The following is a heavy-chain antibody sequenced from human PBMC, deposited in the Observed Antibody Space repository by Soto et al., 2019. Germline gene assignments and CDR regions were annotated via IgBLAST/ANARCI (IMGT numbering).Heavy chain of an antibody. D-gene: IGHD6-19*01. CDR3: SSVQRSGWYVEPYDC. CDR2: INCNGGYS. Sequence: EVLLVESGGNLARPGESLRLSCAASGFKFDDYAFHWVRQAPGKGLEWVSGINCNGGYSGYADSVKGRFTISRDNAGNSVYLQMDTLRPEDTALYYCSSVQRSGWYVEPYDCWGKGTMVPVS. V-gene: IGHV3-9*01. J-gene: IGHJ3*01. CDR1: GFKFDDYA.